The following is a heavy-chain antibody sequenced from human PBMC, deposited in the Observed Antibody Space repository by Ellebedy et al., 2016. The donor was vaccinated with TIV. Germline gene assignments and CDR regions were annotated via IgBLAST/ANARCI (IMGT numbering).Heavy chain of an antibody. CDR3: ARGGTFSHGLWYFDH. Sequence: SETLSLTCAVYGGSFSGYYWSWIRQPPGKGLEWIGEINHSGNTNYNPSLKSRVTISVDTSKNQFSLNLNSVTAADTAAYYCARGGTFSHGLWYFDHWGQGTLVTVSS. CDR2: INHSGNT. D-gene: IGHD5-18*01. J-gene: IGHJ4*02. CDR1: GGSFSGYY. V-gene: IGHV4-34*01.